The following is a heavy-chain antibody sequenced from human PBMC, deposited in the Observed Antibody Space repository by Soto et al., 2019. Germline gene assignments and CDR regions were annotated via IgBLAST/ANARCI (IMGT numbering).Heavy chain of an antibody. CDR3: ARHSVYDYVWGSYRSPHYLYYYGMDV. J-gene: IGHJ6*02. CDR1: GYSFTSYW. CDR2: IYPGDSDT. D-gene: IGHD3-16*02. V-gene: IGHV5-51*01. Sequence: LGESLKISCKGSGYSFTSYWIGWVRQMPGKGLEWMGIIYPGDSDTRYSPSFQGQVTISADKSISTAYLQWSSLKASDTAMYYCARHSVYDYVWGSYRSPHYLYYYGMDVWGQGTTVTVS.